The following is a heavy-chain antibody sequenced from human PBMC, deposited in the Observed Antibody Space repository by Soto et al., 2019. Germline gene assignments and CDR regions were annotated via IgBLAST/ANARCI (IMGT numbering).Heavy chain of an antibody. J-gene: IGHJ4*02. CDR2: VNPVGST. CDR1: GGSISNGYQ. CDR3: ARTTRERYFDS. D-gene: IGHD4-4*01. Sequence: SETLSLTCTVSGGSISNGYQWAWIRQPPGQGLEWIGEVNPVGSTYYNPSLKSRVTISVGASQSQFSLNLDSVTAADTAIYFCARTTRERYFDSWGPGTLVTVSS. V-gene: IGHV4-38-2*02.